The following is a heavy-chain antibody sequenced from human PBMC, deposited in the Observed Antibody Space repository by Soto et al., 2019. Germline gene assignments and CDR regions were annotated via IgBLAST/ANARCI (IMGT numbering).Heavy chain of an antibody. D-gene: IGHD4-17*01. CDR2: IIPILGTA. V-gene: IGHV1-69*01. CDR3: ARDTHDYGDYGLRVDI. J-gene: IGHJ3*02. CDR1: GGTFSSYA. Sequence: QVQLVQSGAEVKKPGSSVKVSCKASGGTFSSYAISWVRQAPGQGLEWMGGIIPILGTANYAQKFQGRVTITADESTSTAYMELSGLRSEDTAMYYCARDTHDYGDYGLRVDIWGQGTMVTGSS.